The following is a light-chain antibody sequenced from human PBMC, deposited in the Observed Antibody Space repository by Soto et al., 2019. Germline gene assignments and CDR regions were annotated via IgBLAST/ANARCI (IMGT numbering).Light chain of an antibody. V-gene: IGKV1-5*03. J-gene: IGKJ4*01. Sequence: DIQMTQSPSSLSASVGDRVTITCQASQDISNYLNWYQQKPGKAPKLLIYKASSLESGVPSRFSGSGAGTEFTLTISSLQPDDFATYYCQQYNSYLLTFGGGTKVEIK. CDR2: KAS. CDR3: QQYNSYLLT. CDR1: QDISNY.